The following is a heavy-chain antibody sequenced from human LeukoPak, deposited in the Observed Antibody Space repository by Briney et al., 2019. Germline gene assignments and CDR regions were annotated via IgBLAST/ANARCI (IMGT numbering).Heavy chain of an antibody. D-gene: IGHD6-6*01. CDR2: IYYSGST. CDR1: GGSISSSSYY. Sequence: SETLSLTCTVSGGSISSSSYYWGWIRQPPGKGLEWIGSIYYSGSTYYSPSLKSRVTISVDTSKNQFSLKLSSVTAADTAVYYCARPHHSSSGGYYFDYWGQGTLVTVSS. V-gene: IGHV4-39*01. J-gene: IGHJ4*02. CDR3: ARPHHSSSGGYYFDY.